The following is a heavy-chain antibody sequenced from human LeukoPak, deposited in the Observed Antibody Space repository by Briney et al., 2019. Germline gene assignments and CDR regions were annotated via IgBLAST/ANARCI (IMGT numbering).Heavy chain of an antibody. CDR3: ARQTLQGAFDI. V-gene: IGHV3-48*04. CDR1: GFTFSSYS. Sequence: TGGSLRLSCAASGFTFSSYSMNWVRQAPGKGLEWVSSISSSSSTIYYADSVKGRFTISRDNAKNSLYLQMNSLRAEDTAVYYCARQTLQGAFDIWGQGTMVTVSS. CDR2: ISSSSSTI. J-gene: IGHJ3*02.